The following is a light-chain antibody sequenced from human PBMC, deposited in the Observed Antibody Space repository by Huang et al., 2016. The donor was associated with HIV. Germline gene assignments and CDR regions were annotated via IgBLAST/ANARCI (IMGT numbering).Light chain of an antibody. Sequence: EIVMTQSPATLSVSPGQRVTLSCRANRSVSTNLAWYQQGHGQAPRPLIYWSSTRAPGIPARFSGSGSGTGFSLTISSLQSEDFALYYCHQYNNWLLSFGGGTRV. CDR3: HQYNNWLLS. CDR1: RSVSTN. CDR2: WSS. V-gene: IGKV3-15*01. J-gene: IGKJ4*01.